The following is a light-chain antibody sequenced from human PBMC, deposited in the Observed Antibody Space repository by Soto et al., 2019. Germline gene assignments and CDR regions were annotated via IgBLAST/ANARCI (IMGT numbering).Light chain of an antibody. CDR1: QSVSSSY. CDR2: GAS. V-gene: IGKV3-20*01. J-gene: IGKJ1*01. CDR3: QKYGSSPPWT. Sequence: EIVLTQSPGTLSLSPGERATLSCRASQSVSSSYLAWYQQKPGQAPRLLIYGASSRATGIPDRFSGSGSGTDLTLTISRLEPEDFAVYYCQKYGSSPPWTFGQGTKVEIK.